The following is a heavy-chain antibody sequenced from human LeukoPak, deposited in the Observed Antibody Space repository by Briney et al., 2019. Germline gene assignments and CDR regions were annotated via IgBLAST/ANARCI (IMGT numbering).Heavy chain of an antibody. J-gene: IGHJ4*02. CDR2: INPSGGST. D-gene: IGHD5-12*01. Sequence: ASVKVSCKASGYTFTSYYMHWVRQAPGQGLEWMGIINPSGGSTSYAQKFQGRITMTRDTSTSTVYMELSSLRSEDTAVYYCARDILPSYSGYDRTLPDYWGQGTLVAVSS. CDR3: ARDILPSYSGYDRTLPDY. V-gene: IGHV1-46*01. CDR1: GYTFTSYY.